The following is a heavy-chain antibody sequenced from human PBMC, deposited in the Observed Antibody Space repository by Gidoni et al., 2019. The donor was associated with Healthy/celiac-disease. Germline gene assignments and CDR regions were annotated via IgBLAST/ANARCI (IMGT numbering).Heavy chain of an antibody. CDR3: ARGIYGSGSYRDAFDI. Sequence: QVQLQQWGAGLLKPSETLSLTCAVYGGVFSGHYWSWIRQPPGKGLVWIGEITHIGSTNYNPSLKSRVTISVNTSTNQFSLKLSSVTAADTAVYYCARGIYGSGSYRDAFDIWGQGTMVTVSS. D-gene: IGHD3-10*01. CDR1: GGVFSGHY. J-gene: IGHJ3*02. CDR2: ITHIGST. V-gene: IGHV4-34*01.